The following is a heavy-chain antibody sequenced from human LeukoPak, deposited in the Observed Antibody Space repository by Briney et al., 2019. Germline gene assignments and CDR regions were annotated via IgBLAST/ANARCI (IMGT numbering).Heavy chain of an antibody. CDR3: ARHSSSSSLDY. V-gene: IGHV4-34*01. Sequence: PSETLSLTCAVYGGSFSGYYWSWIRQPPGKGLEWIGEINHSGSTNYNPSLKSRVTILVDTSKNQFSLKLSSVTAADTAVYYCARHSSSSSLDYWGQGTLVTVSS. CDR2: INHSGST. D-gene: IGHD6-6*01. J-gene: IGHJ4*02. CDR1: GGSFSGYY.